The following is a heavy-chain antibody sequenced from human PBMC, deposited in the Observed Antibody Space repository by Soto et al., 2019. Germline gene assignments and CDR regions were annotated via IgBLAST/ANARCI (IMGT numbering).Heavy chain of an antibody. J-gene: IGHJ6*02. V-gene: IGHV3-30*18. D-gene: IGHD2-21*01. CDR2: ISYDGSNK. CDR1: GVTFYMFV. CDR3: AKDLLRLAYYRYGMDV. Sequence: GWSLKLCCAASGVTFYMFVVDGVRQAPGKGLEWVAVISYDGSNKFYADSVKGRFTISRDNSKNTLYLHMNSLRAEDTAVYYCAKDLLRLAYYRYGMDVWGQGTTVTVSS.